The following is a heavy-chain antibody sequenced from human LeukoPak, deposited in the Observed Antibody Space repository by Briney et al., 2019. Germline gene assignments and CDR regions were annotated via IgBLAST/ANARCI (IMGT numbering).Heavy chain of an antibody. CDR3: AKDLVLDYFDY. J-gene: IGHJ4*02. CDR2: VSASSERT. V-gene: IGHV3-23*01. Sequence: GGSLRLSCAASGFTFSNYAMSWVRQAAGKGLEWVSGVSASSERTNYADSVKGRFTISRDNSKNTLYLQMNSLRAEDTAVYYCAKDLVLDYFDYWGQGTLVTVSS. D-gene: IGHD2-15*01. CDR1: GFTFSNYA.